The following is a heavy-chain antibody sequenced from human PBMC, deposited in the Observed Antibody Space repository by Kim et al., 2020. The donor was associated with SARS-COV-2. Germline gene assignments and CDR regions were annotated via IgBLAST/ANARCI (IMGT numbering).Heavy chain of an antibody. CDR1: GYTFTSYA. J-gene: IGHJ4*02. V-gene: IGHV1-3*01. D-gene: IGHD6-13*01. Sequence: ASVKVSCKASGYTFTSYAMHWVRQAPGQRLEWMGWINAGNGNTKYSQKFQGRVTITRDTSASTAYMELSSLRSEDTAVYYCARDPAYSSSWTHLDYWGQGTLVTVSS. CDR3: ARDPAYSSSWTHLDY. CDR2: INAGNGNT.